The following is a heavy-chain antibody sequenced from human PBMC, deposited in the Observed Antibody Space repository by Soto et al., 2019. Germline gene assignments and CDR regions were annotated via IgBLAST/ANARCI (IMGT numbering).Heavy chain of an antibody. D-gene: IGHD4-17*01. CDR1: GFSLSTSGVG. CDR3: AHHDYGDYLLDY. V-gene: IGHV2-5*02. J-gene: IGHJ4*02. Sequence: QITLKESGPTLVKPTQTLTLTCTFSGFSLSTSGVGVGWIRQPPGKALEWLALIYWDDDKRYSPSLKSRLTITKDTPKNQVVLTMTNMDPVDTATYYCAHHDYGDYLLDYWGQGTLVTVSS. CDR2: IYWDDDK.